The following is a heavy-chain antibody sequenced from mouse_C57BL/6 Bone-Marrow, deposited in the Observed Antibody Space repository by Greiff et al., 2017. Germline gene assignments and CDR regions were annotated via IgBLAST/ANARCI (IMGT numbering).Heavy chain of an antibody. CDR2: IRSKSNNYAT. V-gene: IGHV10-1*01. CDR3: VRHERVSNYYAMDY. J-gene: IGHJ4*01. CDR1: GFSFNTYA. Sequence: EVKLVESGGGLVQPKGSLKLSCAASGFSFNTYAMNWVRQAPGKGLEWVARIRSKSNNYATYYADSVKDRFTISRDDSESMLYLQMNNLKTEDTAMYYCVRHERVSNYYAMDYWGQGTSVTVSS.